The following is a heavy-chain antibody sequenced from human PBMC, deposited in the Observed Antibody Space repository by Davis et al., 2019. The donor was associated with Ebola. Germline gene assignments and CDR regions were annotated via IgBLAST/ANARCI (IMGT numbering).Heavy chain of an antibody. Sequence: HTGGSLRLSCAASRFTFRNYWMHCVRQVPGEALVWVSRITGYGITTDYADYVKGLFTISRDNAKNTVYLQMNTLRAEDTAVYYCARAEDIWGSYRYYYFDYWGQGTPVTVSS. CDR1: RFTFRNYW. J-gene: IGHJ4*02. V-gene: IGHV3-74*01. CDR3: ARAEDIWGSYRYYYFDY. D-gene: IGHD3-16*02. CDR2: ITGYGITT.